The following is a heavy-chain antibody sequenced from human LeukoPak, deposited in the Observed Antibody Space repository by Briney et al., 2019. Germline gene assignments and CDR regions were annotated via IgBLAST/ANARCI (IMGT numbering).Heavy chain of an antibody. V-gene: IGHV3-23*01. CDR2: ISNSADST. CDR3: AKDRDFWSGYYDFDF. D-gene: IGHD3-3*01. Sequence: PGGSLRLSCAASGFIFRNYAMSWVRQAPGKGLEWVSGISNSADSTYYAVSVKGRFTISRDNSKNTLYLQMNSRRAEDTAVYYCAKDRDFWSGYYDFDFWGRGPLVTVSS. CDR1: GFIFRNYA. J-gene: IGHJ4*02.